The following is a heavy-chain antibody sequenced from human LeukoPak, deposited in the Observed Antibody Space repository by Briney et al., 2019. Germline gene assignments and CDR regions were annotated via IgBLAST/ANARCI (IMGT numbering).Heavy chain of an antibody. CDR2: IYHSGST. CDR3: ARAYIAAAGNNWFDP. J-gene: IGHJ5*02. V-gene: IGHV4-38-2*02. D-gene: IGHD6-13*01. Sequence: PSETLSLTCTVSGNSISSGYYWGWLRQPPGKGLEWIGSIYHSGSTYYNPSLKSRVTISVDTSKNQFSLKLSSVTAADTAVYYCARAYIAAAGNNWFDPWGQGTLVTVSS. CDR1: GNSISSGYY.